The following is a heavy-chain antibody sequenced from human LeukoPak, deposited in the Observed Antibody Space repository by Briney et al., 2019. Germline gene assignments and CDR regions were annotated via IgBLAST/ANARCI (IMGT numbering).Heavy chain of an antibody. CDR1: GFTFNIYS. CDR2: ISSSGDFT. D-gene: IGHD3-22*01. CDR3: AKDRPNYYESNGHYYRRDGDY. Sequence: GGSLRLSCAASGFTFNIYSTSWVRQAPGKGLEWVSSISSSGDFTVYAGSVKGRFTISRDNSKNTLYLQMNSLRAEDTAIYYCAKDRPNYYESNGHYYRRDGDYWGQGTLSPSPQ. J-gene: IGHJ4*02. V-gene: IGHV3-23*01.